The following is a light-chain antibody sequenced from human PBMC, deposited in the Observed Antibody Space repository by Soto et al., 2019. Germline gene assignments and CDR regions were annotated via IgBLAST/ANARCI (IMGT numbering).Light chain of an antibody. V-gene: IGKV1-5*03. CDR3: QQYTSYYPYT. J-gene: IGKJ2*01. Sequence: DIQMTQSPSTLSASVGDRVTITCRASQSISSWLAWYQQKPGKAPKLLIYKAASLESGVPSRFSGSGSGTEVTLTISSLQPDDFATYYCQQYTSYYPYTVGQGTKLEIK. CDR1: QSISSW. CDR2: KAA.